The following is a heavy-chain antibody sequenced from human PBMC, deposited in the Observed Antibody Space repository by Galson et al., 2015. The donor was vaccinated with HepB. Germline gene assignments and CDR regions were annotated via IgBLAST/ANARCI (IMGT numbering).Heavy chain of an antibody. CDR2: ISYDGSTK. CDR3: AKDPYLYSALAGNMAGFDY. CDR1: GFTFSNYG. V-gene: IGHV3-30*18. Sequence: SLRLSCAASGFTFSNYGMHSVRQAPGKGLVRVAVISYDGSTKYYAVSVKGRFTISRDNSKNTLYPQMNSLRAEDTALYYCAKDPYLYSALAGNMAGFDYWGQGTLVTVSS. J-gene: IGHJ4*02. D-gene: IGHD6-19*01.